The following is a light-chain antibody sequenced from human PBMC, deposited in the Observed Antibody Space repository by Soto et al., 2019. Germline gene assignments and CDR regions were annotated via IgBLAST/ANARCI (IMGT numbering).Light chain of an antibody. V-gene: IGKV3-20*01. CDR1: QSVSSNY. Sequence: IVLTQSPGNLSLSPGERATLSCRASQSVSSNYLAWYQQKSGQAPRLLIYGVSSRATGIPDRFSGSGSGTDFTLTISRLEHEDFAVFYCLHYGTSSWTFGQGTKVEIK. CDR3: LHYGTSSWT. CDR2: GVS. J-gene: IGKJ1*01.